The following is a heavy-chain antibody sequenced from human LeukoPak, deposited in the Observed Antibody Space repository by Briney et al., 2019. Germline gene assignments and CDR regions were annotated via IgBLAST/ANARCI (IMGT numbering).Heavy chain of an antibody. CDR1: GFTFSTYA. D-gene: IGHD3-10*01. J-gene: IGHJ4*02. CDR3: ARGDTMVRGMIGDYFDY. CDR2: ISSSGRTT. Sequence: GASLRLSCAASGFTFSTYAMSWVRQAPGKGLEWVSVISSSGRTTYYADSVKGRFTISRDNSKNTLYLQMNSLRAEDTAVYYCARGDTMVRGMIGDYFDYWGQGTLVTVSS. V-gene: IGHV3-23*01.